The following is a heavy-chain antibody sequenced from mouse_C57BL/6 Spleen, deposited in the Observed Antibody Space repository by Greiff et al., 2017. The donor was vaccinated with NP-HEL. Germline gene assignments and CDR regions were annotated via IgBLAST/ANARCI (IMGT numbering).Heavy chain of an antibody. Sequence: VQLKESGPELVKPGASVKIPCKASGYTFTDYNMDWVKQSHGKSLEWIGDINPNNGGTIYNQKFKGKATLTVDKSSSTAYMELRSLTSEDTAVYYCARKGPYYYGHYFDYWGQGTTLTVSS. D-gene: IGHD1-1*01. V-gene: IGHV1-18*01. CDR2: INPNNGGT. CDR1: GYTFTDYN. CDR3: ARKGPYYYGHYFDY. J-gene: IGHJ2*01.